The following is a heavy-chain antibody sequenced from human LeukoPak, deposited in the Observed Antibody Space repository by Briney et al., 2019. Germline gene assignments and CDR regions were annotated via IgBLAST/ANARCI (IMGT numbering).Heavy chain of an antibody. J-gene: IGHJ4*02. D-gene: IGHD4-17*01. V-gene: IGHV3-48*03. Sequence: PGGSLRLSCAASGFTFSSYDMNWVRQAPGKGLEWVSYISSSGSTIYYADSVKGRFTISRDNAKNSLYLQMNSLRAEDTAVYYCARDEFGATVTTPYFDYWSQGTLVTVSS. CDR1: GFTFSSYD. CDR2: ISSSGSTI. CDR3: ARDEFGATVTTPYFDY.